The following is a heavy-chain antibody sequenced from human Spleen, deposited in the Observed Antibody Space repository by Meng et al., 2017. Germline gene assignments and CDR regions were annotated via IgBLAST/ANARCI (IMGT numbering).Heavy chain of an antibody. D-gene: IGHD6-13*01. CDR2: IKSRTDGGTT. Sequence: GESLKISCAASGYTFSNGWMSWVRQAPGKGLEWVGRIKSRTDGGTTDYAAPVKGRFTISRDNAKNSLYLQMNSLRAGDTALYYCARDWYRDYYYYGMDVWGQGTTVTVSS. V-gene: IGHV3-15*05. CDR1: GYTFSNGW. CDR3: ARDWYRDYYYYGMDV. J-gene: IGHJ6*02.